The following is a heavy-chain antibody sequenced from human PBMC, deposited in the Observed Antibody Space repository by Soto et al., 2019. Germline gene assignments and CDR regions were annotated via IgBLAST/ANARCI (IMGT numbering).Heavy chain of an antibody. CDR1: GGSISSGGYY. J-gene: IGHJ2*01. D-gene: IGHD2-15*01. CDR2: IYYSGST. V-gene: IGHV4-31*03. CDR3: ARGSDCSGGSCYPTAYWYFDL. Sequence: QVQLQESGPGLVKPSQTLSLTCTVSGGSISSGGYYWSWIRQHPGKGLEWIGYIYYSGSTYYNPSLKCRVTISVDTSKNQFSLKLSSVTAADTAVYYCARGSDCSGGSCYPTAYWYFDLWGRGTLVTVSS.